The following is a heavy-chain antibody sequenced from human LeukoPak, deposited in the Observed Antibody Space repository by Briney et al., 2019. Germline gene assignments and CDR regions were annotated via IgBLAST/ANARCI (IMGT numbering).Heavy chain of an antibody. CDR1: GFTFSTYG. Sequence: PGGSLRLSCAASGFTFSTYGMHWVRQAPGKGLEWVAVISYGGNNKNYADSVKGRFSISRDNSQNTLYLQMSSLRTEDTAVYYCAKTNGLVSYMYAFDIWGRGTMVTVSP. D-gene: IGHD3-10*01. V-gene: IGHV3-30*18. CDR2: ISYGGNNK. J-gene: IGHJ3*02. CDR3: AKTNGLVSYMYAFDI.